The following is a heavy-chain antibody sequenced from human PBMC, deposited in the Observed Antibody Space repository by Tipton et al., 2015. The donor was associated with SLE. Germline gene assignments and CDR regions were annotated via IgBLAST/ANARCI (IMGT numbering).Heavy chain of an antibody. D-gene: IGHD2-21*02. CDR2: IYYSGST. CDR1: GGSISSHY. CDR3: AGLRVTSDAFDI. Sequence: LRLSCTVSGGSISSHYWNWIRQPPGKGLEWIGYIYYSGSTNYNPSLKSRVTISVDTSKNQFSLKLSSVTAADTAVYYCAGLRVTSDAFDIWGQGTMVTVSS. J-gene: IGHJ3*02. V-gene: IGHV4-59*11.